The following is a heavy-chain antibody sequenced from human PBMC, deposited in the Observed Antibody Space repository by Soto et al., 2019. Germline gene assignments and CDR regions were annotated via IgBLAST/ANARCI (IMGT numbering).Heavy chain of an antibody. CDR1: GGSFSGYY. Sequence: SETLSLTCAVYGGSFSGYYWSWIRQPPGKGLEWIGEINHSGSTNYNPSLKSRVTISVGTSKNQFSLKLSSVTAADTAVYYCARVVVVVAATPEKYFDYWGQGTLVTVSS. D-gene: IGHD2-15*01. CDR2: INHSGST. J-gene: IGHJ4*02. CDR3: ARVVVVVAATPEKYFDY. V-gene: IGHV4-34*01.